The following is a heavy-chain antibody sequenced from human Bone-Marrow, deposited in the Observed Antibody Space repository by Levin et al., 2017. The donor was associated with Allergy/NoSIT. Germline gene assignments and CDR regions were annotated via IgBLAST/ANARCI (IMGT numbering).Heavy chain of an antibody. J-gene: IGHJ2*01. CDR2: ISFDGNDK. D-gene: IGHD3-10*01. CDR1: GFTFNPYG. Sequence: GESLKISCAASGFTFNPYGMHWVRQAPGKGLDWVAVISFDGNDKYYIESVKGRFTISRDNSKNVMYMQMNSLRPEDTGVYYCARALGNYYNIGDYFDRWGRGTPVIVSS. V-gene: IGHV3-30*03. CDR3: ARALGNYYNIGDYFDR.